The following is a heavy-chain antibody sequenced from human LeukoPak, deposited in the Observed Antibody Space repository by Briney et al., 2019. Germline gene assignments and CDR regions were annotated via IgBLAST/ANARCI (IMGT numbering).Heavy chain of an antibody. CDR1: GFTFDDYA. V-gene: IGHV3-9*01. CDR3: AKDITASIATPVY. J-gene: IGHJ4*02. Sequence: GRSLRLSCAASGFTFDDYAMHWARQAPGKGLEWVSGISWNSGSIGYADSVKGRFTISRDNAKNSLYLQMNSLRAEDTALYYCAKDITASIATPVYWGQGTLVTVSS. D-gene: IGHD6-6*01. CDR2: ISWNSGSI.